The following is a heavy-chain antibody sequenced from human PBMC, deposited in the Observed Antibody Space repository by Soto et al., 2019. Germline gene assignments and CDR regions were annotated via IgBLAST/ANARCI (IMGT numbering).Heavy chain of an antibody. CDR2: MSWNRGSI. Sequence: VQLVESGGGLVQPGRSLRLSCVASGFTFDDFAMHWVRQAPGKGLEWVSGMSWNRGSIVYADSVKGRFTISRDNAKNSLYLQMNSLRPDDTALYYCAKDISLGELSAPDHWGQGTLVTVSS. J-gene: IGHJ4*02. CDR3: AKDISLGELSAPDH. D-gene: IGHD3-16*02. CDR1: GFTFDDFA. V-gene: IGHV3-9*01.